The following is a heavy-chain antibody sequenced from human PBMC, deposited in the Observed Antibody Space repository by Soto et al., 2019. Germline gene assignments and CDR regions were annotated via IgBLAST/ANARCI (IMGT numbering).Heavy chain of an antibody. V-gene: IGHV3-7*03. CDR2: IKQDGSEK. J-gene: IGHJ4*02. Sequence: GGSLRLSCVASGFTFSNDWMSWVRQAPGKGLEWVATIKQDGSEKYYVDSVKGRFTVSRDNTKNSLYLQMNYLRAEDTAVYYCARGDYFDRRFDFWGQGALGAVSS. CDR3: ARGDYFDRRFDF. CDR1: GFTFSNDW. D-gene: IGHD3-9*01.